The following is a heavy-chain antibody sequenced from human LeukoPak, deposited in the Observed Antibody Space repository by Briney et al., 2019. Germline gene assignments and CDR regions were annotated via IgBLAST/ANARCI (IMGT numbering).Heavy chain of an antibody. V-gene: IGHV3-21*01. CDR3: VTKASVSGVKRY. CDR2: ISRTSNYI. CDR1: GLPFESYS. J-gene: IGHJ4*02. Sequence: GGSLRLSCAASGLPFESYSMTWVRQAPGKGLEWVSTISRTSNYIYTADSLKGRFTTSRVNAEKSLFLQMTNVKDDDTAVYYCVTKASVSGVKRYWGQGTLVTVSS. D-gene: IGHD3-10*01.